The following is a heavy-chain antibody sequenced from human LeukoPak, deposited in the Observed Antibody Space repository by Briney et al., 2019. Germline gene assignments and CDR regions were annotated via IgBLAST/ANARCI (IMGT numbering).Heavy chain of an antibody. CDR2: INHSGST. D-gene: IGHD6-13*01. J-gene: IGHJ5*02. CDR1: GGSFSGYY. Sequence: SETLSLTCAVYGGSFSGYYWSWIRQPPGKGLEWIGEINHSGSTNYNPSLKSRVTISVDTSKNQFSLKLSSVTAADTAVYYCARGRSWYGGDWFDPWGQGTLVTVSS. V-gene: IGHV4-34*01. CDR3: ARGRSWYGGDWFDP.